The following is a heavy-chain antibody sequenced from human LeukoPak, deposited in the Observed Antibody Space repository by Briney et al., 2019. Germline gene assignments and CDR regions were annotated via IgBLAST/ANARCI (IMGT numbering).Heavy chain of an antibody. CDR2: IYNSGGT. CDR3: AKTGGSPYYFDY. D-gene: IGHD1-26*01. CDR1: GFTVSSNY. Sequence: GGSLRLSCAASGFTVSSNYMSWVRQAPGKGLEWVSVIYNSGGTYYADSVKGRFTISRDNSNNTLYLQMNSLRAEDTAVYYCAKTGGSPYYFDYWSQGTLVTVSS. J-gene: IGHJ4*02. V-gene: IGHV3-53*01.